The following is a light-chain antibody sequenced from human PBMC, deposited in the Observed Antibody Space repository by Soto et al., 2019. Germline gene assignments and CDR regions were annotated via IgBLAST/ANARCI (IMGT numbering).Light chain of an antibody. V-gene: IGKV1-39*01. CDR2: TLS. Sequence: DIQMTQSPSSLSASVGDRVSMTCRARQTISRYLYWFQQKPGEAPNLLIYTLSTLQSGVPSSFSGTGSGTDFTLTITILQPEDFANYYCQQGYDTPLTFGHGTRL. J-gene: IGKJ5*01. CDR1: QTISRY. CDR3: QQGYDTPLT.